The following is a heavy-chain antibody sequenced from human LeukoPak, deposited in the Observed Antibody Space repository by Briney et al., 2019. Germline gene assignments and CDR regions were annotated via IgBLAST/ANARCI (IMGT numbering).Heavy chain of an antibody. J-gene: IGHJ4*02. CDR2: LNPNSGGT. Sequence: GASVKVSCKASGYTFTDYYIHWVRQAPGQRLEWMGWLNPNSGGTIYAQKFQGRVIMTRDTSISTAYMELNRLTSDDTAVYYCARGYGSMYHYPSASDPPADYWGQGTLVTVSS. D-gene: IGHD2-2*01. CDR1: GYTFTDYY. V-gene: IGHV1-2*02. CDR3: ARGYGSMYHYPSASDPPADY.